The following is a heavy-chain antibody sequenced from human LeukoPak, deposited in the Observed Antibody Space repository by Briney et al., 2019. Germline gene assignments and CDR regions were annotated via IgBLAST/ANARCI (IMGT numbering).Heavy chain of an antibody. V-gene: IGHV4-39*01. Sequence: PSETLSLTCTVSGGSISSSSYYWGWIRQPPGKGLEWIGSIYYSGSTYYNPSLKSRVTISVDTSKNQFSLKLSSVTAADTAVYYCARHVRESSSSWYRFYYYYMDVWGKGTTVTISS. CDR1: GGSISSSSYY. CDR2: IYYSGST. D-gene: IGHD6-13*01. CDR3: ARHVRESSSSWYRFYYYYMDV. J-gene: IGHJ6*03.